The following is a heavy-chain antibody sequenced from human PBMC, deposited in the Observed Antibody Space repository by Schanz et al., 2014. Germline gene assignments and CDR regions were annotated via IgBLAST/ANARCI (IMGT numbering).Heavy chain of an antibody. Sequence: VQLVESGGGLVQPGGSLRLSCAASGFTFSSYWMHWVRQVPGKGLVWVSRIKSDGSSTSYADSVKGRFTVSRDNAENALYLQMNSLRAEDTGLYFCARGGSGSHYRLDYWGQGTLVTVSS. CDR3: ARGGSGSHYRLDY. CDR2: IKSDGSST. J-gene: IGHJ4*02. V-gene: IGHV3-74*01. CDR1: GFTFSSYW. D-gene: IGHD1-26*01.